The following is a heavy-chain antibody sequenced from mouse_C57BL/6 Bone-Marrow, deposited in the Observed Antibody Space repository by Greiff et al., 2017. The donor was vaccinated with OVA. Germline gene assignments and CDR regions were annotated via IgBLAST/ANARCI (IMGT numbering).Heavy chain of an antibody. V-gene: IGHV5-4*01. Sequence: LVESGGGLVKPGGSLKLSCAASGFTFSSYAMSWVRQTPEKRLEWVATISDGGSYTYYPDNVKGRFTISRDNAKNNLYLQMSHLKSEDTAMYYCASLLVYYAMDYWGQGTSVTVSS. J-gene: IGHJ4*01. CDR3: ASLLVYYAMDY. CDR2: ISDGGSYT. CDR1: GFTFSSYA.